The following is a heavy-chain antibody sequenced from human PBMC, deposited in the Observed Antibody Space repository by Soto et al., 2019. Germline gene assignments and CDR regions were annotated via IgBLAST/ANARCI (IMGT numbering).Heavy chain of an antibody. Sequence: GGSLRLSCATSGFPFNDYYMTWIRQAPGKGLEWLSHISPKSTFRNYADSVKGRFTISRDNTESELFLQMNSLGVDDTAVYSCVRGGGGGLFEHWGQGVLVTVS. J-gene: IGHJ4*02. D-gene: IGHD2-21*01. CDR1: GFPFNDYY. V-gene: IGHV3-11*06. CDR2: ISPKSTFR. CDR3: VRGGGGGLFEH.